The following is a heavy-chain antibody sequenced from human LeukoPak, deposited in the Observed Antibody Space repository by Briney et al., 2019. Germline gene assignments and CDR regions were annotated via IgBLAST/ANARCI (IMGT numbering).Heavy chain of an antibody. CDR3: ARDIVVVVAATYNWFDP. D-gene: IGHD2-15*01. J-gene: IGHJ5*02. V-gene: IGHV4-61*02. CDR2: IYTSGST. CDR1: GGPISSGSYY. Sequence: SETLSLTCTVSGGPISSGSYYWSWIRQPAGKGLEWIGRIYTSGSTNYNPSLKSRVTISVDTSKNQFSPKLSSVTAADTAVYYCARDIVVVVAATYNWFDPWGQGTLVTVSS.